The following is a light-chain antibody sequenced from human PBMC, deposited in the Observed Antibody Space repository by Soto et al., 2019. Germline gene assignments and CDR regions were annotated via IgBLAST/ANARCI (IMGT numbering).Light chain of an antibody. CDR2: SAY. V-gene: IGKV3-15*01. J-gene: IGKJ4*01. CDR3: QQYNNWPLT. Sequence: EIVMTQSPVTLSVSPGERATLSCRASQSVSTDLAWYQQKPGQAPSLLIYSAYTGATGVPARFSASGSGTEFTLTISSLQSEDFAVYYCQQYNNWPLTFGGGTKVEIK. CDR1: QSVSTD.